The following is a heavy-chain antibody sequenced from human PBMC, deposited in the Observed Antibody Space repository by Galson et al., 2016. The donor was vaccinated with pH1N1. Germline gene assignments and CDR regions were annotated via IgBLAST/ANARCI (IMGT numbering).Heavy chain of an antibody. D-gene: IGHD3-22*01. CDR1: GDSVSSHSAA. V-gene: IGHV6-1*01. J-gene: IGHJ6*02. CDR3: ARGGFYYDSSGPSYGMDV. Sequence: CAISGDSVSSHSAAWNWIGQSPSRGLVWLGRTYYRSKWYNDYAVSVKSRITINPDTSKNRFSLQLNSVTPEDTAVYYCARGGFYYDSSGPSYGMDVWGQGTTVTVSS. CDR2: TYYRSKWYN.